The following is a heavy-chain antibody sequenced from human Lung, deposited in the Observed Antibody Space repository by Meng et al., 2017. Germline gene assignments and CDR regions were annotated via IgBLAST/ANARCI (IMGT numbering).Heavy chain of an antibody. J-gene: IGHJ4*02. CDR2: IRGDGGSI. V-gene: IGHV3-74*03. Sequence: EVQLVESGGGLVQPGVSLRLSCAASGFTFRSYWMHWVRQAPGKGLVWVSRIRGDGGSIVYADSVKGRFTISRDNAKNTLFLQMNSLRAEDTAVYYCARESGYFEYWGQGILVTVSS. CDR3: ARESGYFEY. CDR1: GFTFRSYW.